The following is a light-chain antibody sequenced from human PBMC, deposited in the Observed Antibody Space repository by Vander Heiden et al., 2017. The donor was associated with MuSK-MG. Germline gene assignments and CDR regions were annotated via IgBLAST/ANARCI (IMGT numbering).Light chain of an antibody. Sequence: EIVLTQSPGALSLSPGERATLSCRASQSIRSDYVAWYQQRPGQAPRLLIYGTSIRATGIPGRFSGSGSETDFTLTISRLEPEDFAVYFCQQYGGSPRTFGQGTKVEMK. CDR3: QQYGGSPRT. V-gene: IGKV3-20*01. CDR2: GTS. CDR1: QSIRSDY. J-gene: IGKJ2*01.